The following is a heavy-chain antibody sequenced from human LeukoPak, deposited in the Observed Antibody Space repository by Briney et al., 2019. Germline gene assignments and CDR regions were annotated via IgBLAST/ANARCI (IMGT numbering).Heavy chain of an antibody. Sequence: ASVKVSCKASGYTFTGYYMHWVRQAPGQGLEWMGWINPNSGGTNYAQKFQGRVTMTRDTSISTAYMELSRLRSDDTAVYYCARDLNYDSSGSYDAFDIWGQGTMVTVSS. J-gene: IGHJ3*02. D-gene: IGHD3-22*01. CDR3: ARDLNYDSSGSYDAFDI. V-gene: IGHV1-2*02. CDR1: GYTFTGYY. CDR2: INPNSGGT.